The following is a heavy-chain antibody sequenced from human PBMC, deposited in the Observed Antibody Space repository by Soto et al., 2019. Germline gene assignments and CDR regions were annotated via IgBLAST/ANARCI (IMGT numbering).Heavy chain of an antibody. CDR3: ARAHGVQIWEFDY. CDR1: GGSISSCGYY. CDR2: ISYSGST. D-gene: IGHD5-18*01. J-gene: IGHJ4*02. Sequence: SETLSLTCTVSGGSISSCGYYWSWIRQTPGKGLEWIGYISYSGSTYYNTSLKSRVTISVDTSKNQFSLKLSSVTAADTAVYYCARAHGVQIWEFDYWGQGTLVTVS. V-gene: IGHV4-31*03.